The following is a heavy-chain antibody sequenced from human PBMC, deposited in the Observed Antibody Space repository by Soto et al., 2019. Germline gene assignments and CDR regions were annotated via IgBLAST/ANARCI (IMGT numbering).Heavy chain of an antibody. J-gene: IGHJ6*02. CDR1: GYTFTSYD. CDR2: LNPNSVNT. D-gene: IGHD1-1*01. V-gene: IGHV1-8*01. CDR3: ARTTPYYYDPMDV. Sequence: QVQLVQSGAEVKKPGASVKVSCKASGYTFTSYDISWVRQATGQGLEWMGRLNPNSVNTAYAQKFQGRVTMTRNTSISTAYMELSSLRSEDTAVYYCARTTPYYYDPMDVWGQGTTVTVSS.